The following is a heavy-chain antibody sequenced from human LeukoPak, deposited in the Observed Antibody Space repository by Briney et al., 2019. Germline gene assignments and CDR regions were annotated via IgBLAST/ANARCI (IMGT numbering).Heavy chain of an antibody. CDR1: GGSISSSSYY. CDR3: ARVCSGGSCYSEGAFDI. D-gene: IGHD2-15*01. V-gene: IGHV4-31*03. Sequence: KPSETLSRTCTVSGGSISSSSYYWDWIRQHPGKGLEWIGYIYYSGSTYYNPSLKSRVTISVDTSKNQFSLKLSSVTAADTAVYYCARVCSGGSCYSEGAFDIWGQGTMVTVSS. CDR2: IYYSGST. J-gene: IGHJ3*02.